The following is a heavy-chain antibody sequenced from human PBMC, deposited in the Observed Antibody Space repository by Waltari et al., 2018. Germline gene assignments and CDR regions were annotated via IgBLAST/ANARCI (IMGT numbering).Heavy chain of an antibody. J-gene: IGHJ4*02. CDR3: VSGSGRTFDY. CDR1: GFSLTTRGVG. V-gene: IGHV2-5*05. Sequence: QITLKESGPTLVRPTQTLTLTCTFSGFSLTTRGVGVGWVRQPPGKALEWRALLYWEDTQRYGPTLKSGLTITKDTSMNQVVLTMTNMDPVDTATYYCVSGSGRTFDYWGQGILVTVSS. D-gene: IGHD3-10*01. CDR2: LYWEDTQ.